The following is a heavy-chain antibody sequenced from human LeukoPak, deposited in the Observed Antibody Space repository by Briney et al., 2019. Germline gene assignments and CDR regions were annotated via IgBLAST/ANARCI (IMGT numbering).Heavy chain of an antibody. Sequence: SETLSLTCTVSGGSISSSSYYWGWIRQPPGKGLEWIGSIYYSGSTYYNPSLKSRVTISVDTSKNRFSLKLSSVTAADTAVYYCARDGGYCSSTSCRTGWFDPWGQGTLVTVSS. D-gene: IGHD2-2*01. CDR2: IYYSGST. CDR1: GGSISSSSYY. J-gene: IGHJ5*02. CDR3: ARDGGYCSSTSCRTGWFDP. V-gene: IGHV4-39*07.